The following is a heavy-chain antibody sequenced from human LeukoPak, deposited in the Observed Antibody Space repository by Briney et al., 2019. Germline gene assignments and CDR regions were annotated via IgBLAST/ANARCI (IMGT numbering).Heavy chain of an antibody. CDR1: GFTFSRYS. CDR3: SRDVGRGPPEAFDI. V-gene: IGHV3-21*06. D-gene: IGHD1-26*01. J-gene: IGHJ3*02. CDR2: LSSISHYI. Sequence: GGSLRLSCAASGFTFSRYSMNWVRQAPGKGLEWVSTLSSISHYIYYADSVEGRFTGSRDNANNLLYLQMNSLGAEDTAVYYCSRDVGRGPPEAFDIWGQGTMVTVSS.